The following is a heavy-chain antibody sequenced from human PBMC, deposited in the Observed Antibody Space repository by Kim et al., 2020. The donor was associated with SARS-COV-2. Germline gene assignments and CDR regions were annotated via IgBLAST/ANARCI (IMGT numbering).Heavy chain of an antibody. Sequence: ASVKVSCKASGYTFTSYGISWVRQAPGQGLEWMGWISAYNGNTNYAQKLQGRVTMTTDTSTSTAYMELRSLRSDDTAAYYCARGMRQWRKAVAGEFDAFDIWGQGTMVTVSS. CDR1: GYTFTSYG. J-gene: IGHJ3*02. V-gene: IGHV1-18*04. CDR3: ARGMRQWRKAVAGEFDAFDI. D-gene: IGHD6-19*01. CDR2: ISAYNGNT.